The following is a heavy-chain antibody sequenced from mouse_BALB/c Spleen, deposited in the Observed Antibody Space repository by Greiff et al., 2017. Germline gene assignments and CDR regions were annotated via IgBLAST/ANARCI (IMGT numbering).Heavy chain of an antibody. CDR1: GYTFTSYW. Sequence: QVQLQQSGAELAKPGASVKMSCKASGYTFTSYWMHWVKQRPGQGLEWIGYINPSTGYTEYNQKFKDKATLTADKSSSTAYMQLSSLTSEDSAVYYCAVYYGSSHWYFDVWGAGTTVTVSS. V-gene: IGHV1-7*01. CDR2: INPSTGYT. CDR3: AVYYGSSHWYFDV. D-gene: IGHD1-1*01. J-gene: IGHJ1*01.